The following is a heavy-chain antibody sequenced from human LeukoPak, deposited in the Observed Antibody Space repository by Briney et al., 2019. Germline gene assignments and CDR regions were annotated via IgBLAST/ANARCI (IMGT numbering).Heavy chain of an antibody. Sequence: PGGALRLSCAASVFSFVYYAMHWVRQAPGKGGEWVSLISGDGGSTYYADSVKGRFNIYRDNSKNSMYLQMNSLSTEDTALYYCAKGGSGWSYYFDFWGQGTLVTVSS. J-gene: IGHJ4*02. CDR2: ISGDGGST. V-gene: IGHV3-43*02. CDR3: AKGGSGWSYYFDF. D-gene: IGHD6-19*01. CDR1: VFSFVYYA.